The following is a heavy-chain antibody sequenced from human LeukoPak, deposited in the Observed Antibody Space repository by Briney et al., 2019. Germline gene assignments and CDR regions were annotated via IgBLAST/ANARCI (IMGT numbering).Heavy chain of an antibody. J-gene: IGHJ4*02. CDR3: AKDDAWLRFGE. Sequence: PGGSLRLSCAASGFTFSSYAMSWVRQAPGKGLECISGFSGSGGSTYYADSVKGRFTISRDNSKNTLYLEVISLTAEDTAVYYCAKDDAWLRFGEWSQGTLVTVSS. V-gene: IGHV3-23*01. CDR2: FSGSGGST. CDR1: GFTFSSYA. D-gene: IGHD3-10*01.